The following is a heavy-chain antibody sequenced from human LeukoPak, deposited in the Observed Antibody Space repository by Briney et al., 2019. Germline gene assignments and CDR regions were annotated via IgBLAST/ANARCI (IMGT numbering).Heavy chain of an antibody. V-gene: IGHV4-31*03. J-gene: IGHJ3*02. CDR2: KYYSGSA. CDR1: GVSVSDGRYY. Sequence: SQTLSLTCSVSGVSVSDGRYYWTWIRQHPGKGLEWIGYKYYSGSAKYNPSLKSRLTISIDTSKDQFSLQLSSVTAADTATYYCATPYCSSLSCLDVFNMWGQGTRVTVSS. D-gene: IGHD2-2*01. CDR3: ATPYCSSLSCLDVFNM.